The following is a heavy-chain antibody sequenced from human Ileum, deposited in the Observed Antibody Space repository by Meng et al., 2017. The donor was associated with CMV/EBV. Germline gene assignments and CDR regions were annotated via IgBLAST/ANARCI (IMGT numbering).Heavy chain of an antibody. D-gene: IGHD5-18*01. J-gene: IGHJ4*02. Sequence: EVQLGESGGAVVQPGGSLGLCWAASGCTVSSNYMSWVRKAPGKGLEWVLHIYADGSTYYADSVKGRFTISRDNPKNTLYLQMNTLRAEDTAVFYCARTVGYTYGLGNWGQGTLVTVSS. V-gene: IGHV3-53*01. CDR2: IYADGST. CDR3: ARTVGYTYGLGN. CDR1: GCTVSSNY.